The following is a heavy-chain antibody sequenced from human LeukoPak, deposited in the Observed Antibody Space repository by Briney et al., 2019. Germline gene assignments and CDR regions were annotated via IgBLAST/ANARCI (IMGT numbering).Heavy chain of an antibody. CDR3: AKPFCNGGVCYVNFFDY. CDR1: GFTFRGYA. CDR2: ISGGGDTT. D-gene: IGHD2-8*02. Sequence: GGSLRLSCAASGFTFRGYAMSWVRQAPGKGLQRVSAISGGGDTTYYADSVKGRFTISRDNSKNTVYLQMTSLRAEDSAVYYCAKPFCNGGVCYVNFFDYWGQGTQLTVSS. V-gene: IGHV3-23*01. J-gene: IGHJ4*02.